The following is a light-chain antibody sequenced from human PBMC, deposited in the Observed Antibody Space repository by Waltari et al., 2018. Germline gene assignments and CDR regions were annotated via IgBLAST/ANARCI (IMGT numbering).Light chain of an antibody. CDR2: EVS. V-gene: IGLV2-8*01. Sequence: QSALTQPPSASGSPGQSVTIPCTGTSSAVGSYNYVSWYQQHPGKAPKLMIYEVSKRPSGVPDRFSGSKSGNTASLTVSGLQAEDEADYYCSSYAGSHNLVFGGGTKLTVL. CDR3: SSYAGSHNLV. CDR1: SSAVGSYNY. J-gene: IGLJ2*01.